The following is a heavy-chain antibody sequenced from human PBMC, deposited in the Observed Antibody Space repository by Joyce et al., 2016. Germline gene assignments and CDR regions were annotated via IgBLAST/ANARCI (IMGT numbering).Heavy chain of an antibody. CDR1: GFTFSVYT. J-gene: IGHJ4*02. CDR2: ISYEGGEK. Sequence: QVQLVESGGGVVRPGRSLRLSCATSGFTFSVYTLHCVRQAPGRGLEWGAFISYEGGEKYYADSVKGRFTVSRDNSQDTLYLQMNSLRPVDTAVYYCTKAPGTKSLSLPNNWGQGTLVTVSS. CDR3: TKAPGTKSLSLPNN. D-gene: IGHD1-26*01. V-gene: IGHV3-30-3*01.